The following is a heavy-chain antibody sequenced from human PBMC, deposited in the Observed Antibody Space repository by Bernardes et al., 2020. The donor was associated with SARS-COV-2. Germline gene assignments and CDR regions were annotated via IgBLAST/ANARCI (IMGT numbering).Heavy chain of an antibody. CDR1: GGSFSGYY. V-gene: IGHV4-34*01. D-gene: IGHD3-16*01. CDR2: INHSGST. CDR3: ARGPLGWFDP. J-gene: IGHJ5*02. Sequence: SEPLSLTCAVYGGSFSGYYWSWIRQPPGMGLEWIGEINHSGSTNYNPSLKSRVTISVDTSKNQFSLKLSSVTAADTAVYYCARGPLGWFDPWGQGTLVTVSS.